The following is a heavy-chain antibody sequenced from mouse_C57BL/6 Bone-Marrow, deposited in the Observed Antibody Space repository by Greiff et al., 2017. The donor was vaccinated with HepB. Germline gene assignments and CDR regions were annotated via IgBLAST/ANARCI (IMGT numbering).Heavy chain of an antibody. Sequence: QVQLQQSGAELVKPGASVKMSCKASGYTFTSYWITWVKQRPGQGLEWIGRIDPNSGGTKYNEKFKSKATLTVDKPSSTAYMQLSSLTSEDSAVYYCARLGVFITTFVDYWGQGTSVTVSS. CDR2: IDPNSGGT. CDR3: ARLGVFITTFVDY. CDR1: GYTFTSYW. V-gene: IGHV1-72*01. J-gene: IGHJ4*01. D-gene: IGHD1-1*01.